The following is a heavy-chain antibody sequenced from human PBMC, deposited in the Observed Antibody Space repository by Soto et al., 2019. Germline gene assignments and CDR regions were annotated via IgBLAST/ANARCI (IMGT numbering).Heavy chain of an antibody. D-gene: IGHD4-4*01. J-gene: IGHJ4*02. CDR3: ARDAVAVTRGISGY. V-gene: IGHV1-18*01. Sequence: GASVKVSYKGSGYTFTSYSISWVRQAPGKGLEWMGWIKVYNGNTKYVQKFQGRVTMTPDTSTSTVYMELRSLTADHTAVNYCARDAVAVTRGISGYWGQGTMVTVSS. CDR2: IKVYNGNT. CDR1: GYTFTSYS.